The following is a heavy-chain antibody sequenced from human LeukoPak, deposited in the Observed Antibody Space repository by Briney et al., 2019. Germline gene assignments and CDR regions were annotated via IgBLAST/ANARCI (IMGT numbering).Heavy chain of an antibody. D-gene: IGHD3-10*01. CDR3: ARVFPYYGLADYYYYGMDV. CDR1: GYTFTSYG. J-gene: IGHJ6*02. Sequence: GASVKVSCKASGYTFTSYGISWVRQAPGQGLEWMGGIIPIFGTANYAQKFQGRVTITADESTSTAYMELSSLRSEDTAVYYCARVFPYYGLADYYYYGMDVWGQGTTVTVSS. V-gene: IGHV1-69*13. CDR2: IIPIFGTA.